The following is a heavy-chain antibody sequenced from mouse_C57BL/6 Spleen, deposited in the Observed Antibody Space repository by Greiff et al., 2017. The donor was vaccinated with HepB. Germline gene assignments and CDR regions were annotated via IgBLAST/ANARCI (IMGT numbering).Heavy chain of an antibody. CDR3: ARGDFILDY. J-gene: IGHJ2*01. V-gene: IGHV1-42*01. CDR2: INPSTGGT. Sequence: EVQLQESGPELVKPGASVKISCKASGYSFTGYYMNWVKQSPEKSLEWIGEINPSTGGTTYNQKFKAKATLTVDKSSSTAYMQLKSLTSEDSAVYYCARGDFILDYWGQGTTLTVSS. CDR1: GYSFTGYY. D-gene: IGHD1-1*01.